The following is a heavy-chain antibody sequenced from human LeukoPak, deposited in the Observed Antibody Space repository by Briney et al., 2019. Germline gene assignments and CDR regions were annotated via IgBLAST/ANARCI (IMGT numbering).Heavy chain of an antibody. J-gene: IGHJ5*02. CDR2: MNPNSGNT. CDR3: ARHHYDFWSGTNWFDP. D-gene: IGHD3-3*01. V-gene: IGHV1-8*01. Sequence: ASVKVSCKASGYTFTSYDINWVRQATGQGLEWMGWMNPNSGNTGYAQKFQGRVTMTRNTSISTAYMELSSLRSEDTAAYYCARHHYDFWSGTNWFDPWGQGTLVTVSS. CDR1: GYTFTSYD.